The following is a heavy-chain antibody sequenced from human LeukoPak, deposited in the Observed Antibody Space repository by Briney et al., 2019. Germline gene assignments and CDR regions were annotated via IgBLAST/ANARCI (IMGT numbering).Heavy chain of an antibody. CDR1: GGSMSSNY. Sequence: PSETLSLTCTVSGGSMSSNYWNWIRQAPGKGLEWIGHIYYSGSTNYNPSLKSRVTTSVDTSKNQFSLKLSSVTAADTAVYYCARRNSYGYGNFDYWGQGALVTVSS. CDR2: IYYSGST. D-gene: IGHD5-18*01. CDR3: ARRNSYGYGNFDY. J-gene: IGHJ4*02. V-gene: IGHV4-59*01.